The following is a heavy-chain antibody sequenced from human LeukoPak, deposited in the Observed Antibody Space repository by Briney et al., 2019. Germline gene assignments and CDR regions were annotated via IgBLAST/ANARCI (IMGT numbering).Heavy chain of an antibody. CDR3: ARDSTLSNY. CDR2: IKYDGSET. CDR1: GLTFSSYW. V-gene: IGHV3-7*04. Sequence: GGSLRLSCAASGLTFSSYWMTWVRQAPGKGLEWVATIKYDGSETYYVDSVRGRSSISRDNAKNSLYLQMNSLRAGDTAVYYCARDSTLSNYWGQGTLVTVSS. J-gene: IGHJ4*02. D-gene: IGHD3-16*01.